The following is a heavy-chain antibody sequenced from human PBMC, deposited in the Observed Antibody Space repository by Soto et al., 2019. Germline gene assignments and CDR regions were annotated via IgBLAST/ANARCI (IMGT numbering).Heavy chain of an antibody. CDR2: ISYNGST. CDR1: GGSVSSARFY. V-gene: IGHV4-61*01. J-gene: IGHJ5*01. Sequence: SETLSLTCTVSGGSVSSARFYWNWIRHPPGKGLEWIGYISYNGSTNYNPSLRSRVTISVDTSKNQFSLRLTSATAADTAVYYGARGAAINPPGSWG. D-gene: IGHD5-18*01. CDR3: ARGAAINPPGS.